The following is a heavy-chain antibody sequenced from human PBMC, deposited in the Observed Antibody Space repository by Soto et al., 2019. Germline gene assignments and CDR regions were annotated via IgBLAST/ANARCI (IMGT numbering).Heavy chain of an antibody. CDR2: IIPLFSTT. Sequence: QVELVQSGAEVKKPGSSVRVSCKASGGAFNNYGFTWVRQASGQGLEWMGQIIPLFSTTHYAQKFQGRVSITADGSTSTAHMELSSLTSEDTAVHYCARDGNLSSSYGDFDYWGQGTLVIVSS. CDR3: ARDGNLSSSYGDFDY. J-gene: IGHJ4*02. CDR1: GGAFNNYG. D-gene: IGHD6-6*01. V-gene: IGHV1-69*01.